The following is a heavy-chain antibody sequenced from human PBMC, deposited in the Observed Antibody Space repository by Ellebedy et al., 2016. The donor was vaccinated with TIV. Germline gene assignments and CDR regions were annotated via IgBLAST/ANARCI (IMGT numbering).Heavy chain of an antibody. CDR2: IYYSGST. J-gene: IGHJ6*02. D-gene: IGHD3-10*01. CDR3: ARATGAVRGEKGTYYYYGMDV. Sequence: GSLRLSXTVSGGSISSYYWSWIRQPPGKGLEWIGYIYYSGSTNYNPSLKSRVTISVDTSKNQFSLKLSSVTAADTAVYYCARATGAVRGEKGTYYYYGMDVWGQGTTVTVSS. V-gene: IGHV4-59*01. CDR1: GGSISSYY.